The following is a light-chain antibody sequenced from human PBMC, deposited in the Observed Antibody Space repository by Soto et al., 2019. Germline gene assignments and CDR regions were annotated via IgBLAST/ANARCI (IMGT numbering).Light chain of an antibody. V-gene: IGKV1-9*01. CDR3: QQVNTFPLT. J-gene: IGKJ4*01. Sequence: DIQLTQSPSFLSASVGDRVTLTCRASQAINNYLAWYQQKPGKAPKLLISAASTLQNGVPSRFGGSGSATGFTLTFSSLQPEDFAAYYCQQVNTFPLTFGGWTMVEIK. CDR2: AAS. CDR1: QAINNY.